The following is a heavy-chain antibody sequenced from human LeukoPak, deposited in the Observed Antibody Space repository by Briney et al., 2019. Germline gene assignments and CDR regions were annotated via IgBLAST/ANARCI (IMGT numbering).Heavy chain of an antibody. CDR3: ASGGYGDHFRTIDY. Sequence: PSETLSLTCAVYGGSFSGYYWSWIRQPPGKGLEWIGEINHSGSTNYNPSLKSRVTISVDTSKNQFSLKLSSVTAADTAVYYCASGGYGDHFRTIDYWGQGTLVTVSS. D-gene: IGHD4-17*01. CDR1: GGSFSGYY. V-gene: IGHV4-34*01. CDR2: INHSGST. J-gene: IGHJ4*02.